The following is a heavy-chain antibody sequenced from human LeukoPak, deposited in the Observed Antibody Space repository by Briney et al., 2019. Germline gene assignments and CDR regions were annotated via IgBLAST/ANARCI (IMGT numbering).Heavy chain of an antibody. CDR1: GFTFSSYG. CDR2: ISGSGGST. V-gene: IGHV3-23*01. D-gene: IGHD6-13*01. J-gene: IGHJ6*03. CDR3: AKQGYSRYYYYYMDV. Sequence: GGSLRLSCAASGFTFSSYGMSWVRQAPGKGLEWVSAISGSGGSTYYADSVKGRFTISRDNSKNTLYLQMNSLRAEDTAVYYCAKQGYSRYYYYYMDVWGKGTTVTVSS.